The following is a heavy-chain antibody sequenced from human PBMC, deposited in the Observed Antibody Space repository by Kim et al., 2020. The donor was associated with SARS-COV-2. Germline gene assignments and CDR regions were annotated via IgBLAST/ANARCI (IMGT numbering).Heavy chain of an antibody. CDR2: INHSGST. V-gene: IGHV4-34*01. Sequence: SETLSLTCAVYGGSFSGYYWSWIRQPPGKGLEWIGEINHSGSTNYNPSLKSRVTISVDTSKNQFSLKLSSVTAADTAVYYCARVGGYCSSTSCYRNYYMDVWGKGTTVTVSS. D-gene: IGHD2-2*01. CDR1: GGSFSGYY. J-gene: IGHJ6*03. CDR3: ARVGGYCSSTSCYRNYYMDV.